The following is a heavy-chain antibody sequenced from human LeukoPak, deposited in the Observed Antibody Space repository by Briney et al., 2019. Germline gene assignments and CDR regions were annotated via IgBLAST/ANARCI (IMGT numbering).Heavy chain of an antibody. CDR3: ARGITMVRGVPRFDY. CDR2: INHSGST. CDR1: GGSFSGYY. D-gene: IGHD3-10*01. J-gene: IGHJ4*02. V-gene: IGHV4-34*01. Sequence: PSETLSLTCAVYGGSFSGYYWSWIRQPPGKGLEWIGEINHSGSTNYNPSLKSRVTISVDTSKNQFSLKLSSVTAADTAVYYCARGITMVRGVPRFDYWGQGTLVTVSS.